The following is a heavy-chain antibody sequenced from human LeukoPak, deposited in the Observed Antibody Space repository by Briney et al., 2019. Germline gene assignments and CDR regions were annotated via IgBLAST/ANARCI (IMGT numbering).Heavy chain of an antibody. CDR3: ARPLYYYDSSGYYSKGLLGN. CDR2: INPNSGGT. D-gene: IGHD3-22*01. V-gene: IGHV1-2*02. CDR1: GYTFTGYY. Sequence: GASVKVSCKASGYTFTGYYMHWVRQAPGQGLEWMGWINPNSGGTNYAQKLQGRVTMTRDTSISTAYMELSRLRSDDKAVYYCARPLYYYDSSGYYSKGLLGNWGQGTLVTVSS. J-gene: IGHJ4*02.